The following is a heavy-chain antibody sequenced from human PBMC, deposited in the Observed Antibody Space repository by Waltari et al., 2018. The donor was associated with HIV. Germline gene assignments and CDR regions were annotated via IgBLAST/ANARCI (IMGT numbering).Heavy chain of an antibody. Sequence: QLQLQESGPGLVKPSETLSLTCTVSGGSISSSSYYWGWIRQPPGKGLEWMGSIHYSGSTLQKPSPKSRVTISGGTAKDPVLPKAELGAGREQGGEYCARHRNGAGYSYASDWFDPWGQGTLVTVSS. J-gene: IGHJ5*02. D-gene: IGHD5-18*01. V-gene: IGHV4-39*01. CDR1: GGSISSSSYY. CDR2: IHYSGST. CDR3: ARHRNGAGYSYASDWFDP.